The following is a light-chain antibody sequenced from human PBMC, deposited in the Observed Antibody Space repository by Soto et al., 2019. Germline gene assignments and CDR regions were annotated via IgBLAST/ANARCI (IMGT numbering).Light chain of an antibody. V-gene: IGKV3-20*01. Sequence: IVMTQSPGTLSLSPGERATLSFMASQSVRSSHLAWYQQKPGQAPRLLIYGASSRATGIPDRFSGSGSGTDFTLTISRLEPEDFAVYSCQQYSSSPATFGQGTKVDIK. CDR1: QSVRSSH. J-gene: IGKJ1*01. CDR2: GAS. CDR3: QQYSSSPAT.